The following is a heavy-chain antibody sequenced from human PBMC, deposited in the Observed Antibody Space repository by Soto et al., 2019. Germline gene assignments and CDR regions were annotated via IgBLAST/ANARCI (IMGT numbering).Heavy chain of an antibody. CDR2: IYYSGST. CDR1: GGSISSYY. V-gene: IGHV4-59*01. Sequence: SETLSLTCTVSGGSISSYYWSWIRQPPGKGLEWIGYIYYSGSTNYNPSLKSRVTISVDTSKNQFSLKLSSVTAADTAVYYCARTLFGWGIWFDLCGQGTLVTVSS. CDR3: ARTLFGWGIWFDL. J-gene: IGHJ5*02. D-gene: IGHD3-10*02.